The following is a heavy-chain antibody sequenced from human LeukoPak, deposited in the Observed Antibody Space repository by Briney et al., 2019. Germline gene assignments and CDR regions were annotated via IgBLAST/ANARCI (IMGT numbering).Heavy chain of an antibody. V-gene: IGHV4-59*01. CDR2: IYYSGST. CDR1: GGSISSYY. Sequence: SETLSLTCTVSGGSISSYYWSWIRQPPGKGLEWIGYIYYSGSTNYNPSLKSRVTISVDTSKNQFSLKLSSVTAADTAVYYCARVLHKRNYDSSDYYRYWGQGILVTVSS. J-gene: IGHJ4*02. CDR3: ARVLHKRNYDSSDYYRY. D-gene: IGHD3-22*01.